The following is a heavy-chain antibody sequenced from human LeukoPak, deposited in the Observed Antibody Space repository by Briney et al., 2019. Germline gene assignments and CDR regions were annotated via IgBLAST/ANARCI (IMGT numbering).Heavy chain of an antibody. V-gene: IGHV4-39*02. CDR2: LSYSGTT. CDR3: ARDSGGGVGIFDY. Sequence: SETLSLTCSVSGGSVTSTNYGWGWIRLPPGKGLEWIGSLSYSGTTYYNPSLNSRVTISVDTSKSHFSLRLSSVTAADTAVYYCARDSGGGVGIFDYWGQGTLVTVSS. D-gene: IGHD2-8*02. CDR1: GGSVTSTNYG. J-gene: IGHJ4*02.